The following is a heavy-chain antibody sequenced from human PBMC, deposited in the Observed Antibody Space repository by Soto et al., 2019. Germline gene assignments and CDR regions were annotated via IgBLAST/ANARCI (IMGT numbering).Heavy chain of an antibody. Sequence: SETLSLTCTVSGGSISSYYWSWIRQPPGKGLEWIGYIYYSGSTNYNPSLKSRVTISVDTSKNQFSLKLSSVTAADTAGYYCARDLGVSAAGATNWFDPWGQGTLVTVSS. J-gene: IGHJ5*02. CDR1: GGSISSYY. CDR2: IYYSGST. D-gene: IGHD6-25*01. CDR3: ARDLGVSAAGATNWFDP. V-gene: IGHV4-59*01.